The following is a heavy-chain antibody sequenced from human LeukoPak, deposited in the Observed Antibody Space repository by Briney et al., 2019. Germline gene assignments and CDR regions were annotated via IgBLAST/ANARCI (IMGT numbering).Heavy chain of an antibody. CDR3: TRDADLPAHCFDS. V-gene: IGHV3-33*04. J-gene: IGHJ4*02. Sequence: SLSLSCAPSGLCFTTYGTRCVSHAPGKGLGSPAFTWYDVGHTSYAGSATGPFSLSRAHPKNTPYLQVNRLRGEDTAVDNGTRDADLPAHCFDSWGQGTLVTVSS. CDR2: TWYDVGHT. CDR1: GLCFTTYG. D-gene: IGHD2-2*01.